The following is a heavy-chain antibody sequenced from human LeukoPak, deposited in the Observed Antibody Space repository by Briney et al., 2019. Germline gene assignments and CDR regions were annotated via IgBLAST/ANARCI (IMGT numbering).Heavy chain of an antibody. V-gene: IGHV4-59*01. CDR3: ARVGGHYTWYHYYGMDV. D-gene: IGHD2-2*02. CDR2: IYYSGST. J-gene: IGHJ6*02. Sequence: PSETLSLTCTVSGGSISSYYWSWIRQPPGKGLEWIGYIYYSGSTNYNPSPKSRVTISVDTSKNQFSLKLSSVTAADTAVHYCARVGGHYTWYHYYGMDVWGQGTTVTVSS. CDR1: GGSISSYY.